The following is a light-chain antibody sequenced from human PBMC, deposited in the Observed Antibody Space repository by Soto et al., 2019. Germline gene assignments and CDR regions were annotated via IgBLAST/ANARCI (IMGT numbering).Light chain of an antibody. Sequence: EIVLTQSPATLSLSPGERATLSCRASQRVSSYLAWYQQKPGQAPRLLIYDASNRATGIPARFSGGGSGTDFTLTISSLEPEDFAVYYCQQRSNWPPTWTFGQGTKV. J-gene: IGKJ1*01. V-gene: IGKV3-11*01. CDR2: DAS. CDR1: QRVSSY. CDR3: QQRSNWPPTWT.